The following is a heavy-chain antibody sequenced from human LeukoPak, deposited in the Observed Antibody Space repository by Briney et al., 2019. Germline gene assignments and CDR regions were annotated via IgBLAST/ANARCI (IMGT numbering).Heavy chain of an antibody. Sequence: SVKVSCKASGGTFSSYAISWVRQAPGQGLEWMGGIIPIFGTANYAQKFQGRVTITADESTSTAYMELSSLRSEDTAVYYCARDPRRDGYIDDAFDIWGQGTMVTVSS. CDR1: GGTFSSYA. J-gene: IGHJ3*02. D-gene: IGHD5-24*01. CDR3: ARDPRRDGYIDDAFDI. V-gene: IGHV1-69*01. CDR2: IIPIFGTA.